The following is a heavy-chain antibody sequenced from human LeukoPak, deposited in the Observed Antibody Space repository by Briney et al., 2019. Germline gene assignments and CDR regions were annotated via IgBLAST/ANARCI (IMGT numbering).Heavy chain of an antibody. CDR2: IYHSGSV. CDR1: GGSISSGGYY. D-gene: IGHD1/OR15-1a*01. V-gene: IGHV4-31*03. CDR3: ARDRFGNNYFDY. J-gene: IGHJ4*02. Sequence: SETLSLTCTVSGGSISSGGYYWRWIRQHPGKGLEWIGYIYHSGSVYYNPSLKSRVSISVDTSKNQFSLKVTSVTAADTAVYYCARDRFGNNYFDYWGQGALVTVSS.